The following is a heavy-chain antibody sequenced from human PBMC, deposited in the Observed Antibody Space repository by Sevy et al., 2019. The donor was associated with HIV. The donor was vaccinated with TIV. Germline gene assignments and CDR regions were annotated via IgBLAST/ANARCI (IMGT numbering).Heavy chain of an antibody. J-gene: IGHJ4*02. V-gene: IGHV3-21*01. CDR1: GFTFSSYS. D-gene: IGHD4-17*01. CDR3: ARDKSDYDLYFDY. CDR2: ISSSSNYI. Sequence: GGSLRLSCAASGFTFSSYSMNWVRQAPGKGLEWVSFISSSSNYIYYADSVKGRFTISRDNAKNSLYLQMNSLRAEDTAVYYCARDKSDYDLYFDYWGQGTLDTVSS.